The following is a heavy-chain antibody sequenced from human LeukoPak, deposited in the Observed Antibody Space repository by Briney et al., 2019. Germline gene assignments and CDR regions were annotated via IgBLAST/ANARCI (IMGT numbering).Heavy chain of an antibody. V-gene: IGHV3-7*01. CDR2: IKQDGSEK. CDR1: GFTFSRSW. D-gene: IGHD3-10*01. CDR3: ARVLRYYFDY. Sequence: GGSLRLSCAASGFTFSRSWMSWVRQAPGKGLEWVANIKQDGSEKYYVDSVKGRFTISRDNAKNSLYLQMNSLRAEDTAVYYCARVLRYYFDYWGQGTLVTVSS. J-gene: IGHJ4*02.